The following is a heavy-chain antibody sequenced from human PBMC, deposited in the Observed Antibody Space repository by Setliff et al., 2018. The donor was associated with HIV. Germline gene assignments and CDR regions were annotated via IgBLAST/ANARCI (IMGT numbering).Heavy chain of an antibody. J-gene: IGHJ5*01. Sequence: GGSLRLSCVDSGITFSSYSMYWVRQAQGKGLEWVSYISSSSSTIYYAGSVWGRFTISRDNAKNSLYLQMNSLRVEDTAVYYCARPLLRTNTVYGILGNWFDSWGRGTLVTVSS. CDR3: ARPLLRTNTVYGILGNWFDS. CDR1: GITFSSYS. CDR2: ISSSSSTI. V-gene: IGHV3-48*04. D-gene: IGHD2-8*01.